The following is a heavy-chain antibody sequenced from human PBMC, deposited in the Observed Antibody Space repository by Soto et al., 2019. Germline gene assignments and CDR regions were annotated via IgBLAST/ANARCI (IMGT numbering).Heavy chain of an antibody. J-gene: IGHJ4*02. D-gene: IGHD3-22*01. Sequence: GASVKVSCKASGGTFSSYAISWVRQAPGQGLEWMGGIIPIFGTANYAQKFQGRVTITADESTSTAYIELSSLRSEDTAVYYCARDGPYYYESFDYWGQGTLVTVSS. CDR3: ARDGPYYYESFDY. CDR2: IIPIFGTA. CDR1: GGTFSSYA. V-gene: IGHV1-69*13.